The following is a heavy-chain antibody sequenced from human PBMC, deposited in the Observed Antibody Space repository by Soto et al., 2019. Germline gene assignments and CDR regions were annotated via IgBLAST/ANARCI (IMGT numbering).Heavy chain of an antibody. J-gene: IGHJ6*02. D-gene: IGHD2-15*01. CDR1: GGSFIGYY. CDR3: ARDPLGYCSGGSCRRYGMDV. V-gene: IGHV4-34*01. CDR2: INHSGYT. Sequence: PSETLSLTCGVYGGSFIGYYWNWIRQPPGKGLEWIGEINHSGYTNYNPSLKSRVTISVDTSKNQFSLKLSSVTAADTAVYYCARDPLGYCSGGSCRRYGMDVWGQGTTVTVSS.